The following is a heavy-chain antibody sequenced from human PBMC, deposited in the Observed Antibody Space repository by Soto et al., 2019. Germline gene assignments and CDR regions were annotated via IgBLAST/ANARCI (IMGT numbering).Heavy chain of an antibody. CDR1: GGSFSGYY. CDR3: SRGAWYYYGSGRLDD. CDR2: LNHSGST. J-gene: IGHJ4*02. V-gene: IGHV4-34*01. Sequence: PSETLSHTCAVYGGSFSGYYWSWIRQPPGKGQEWIGELNHSGSTNYNPSHKNRVTISVDTSKNQFSLKLSSVTAADTSVYYCSRGAWYYYGSGRLDDWGQGTLVTVSS. D-gene: IGHD3-10*01.